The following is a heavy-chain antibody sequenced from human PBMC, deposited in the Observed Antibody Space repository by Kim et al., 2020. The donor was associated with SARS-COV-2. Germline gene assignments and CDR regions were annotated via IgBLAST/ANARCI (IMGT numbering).Heavy chain of an antibody. J-gene: IGHJ3*02. CDR3: TRGAGGYHDRSGWDDAFDI. Sequence: GGSLRLSCAASGFTFSIYNMNWVRQAPGKGLEWVSYISTSSVTIYYADSVKGRFTISRDNAKNSLHLQMNSLTDEDTAVYYCTRGAGGYHDRSGWDDAFDIWGQGTMVTVSS. D-gene: IGHD3-22*01. CDR2: ISTSSVTI. V-gene: IGHV3-48*02. CDR1: GFTFSIYN.